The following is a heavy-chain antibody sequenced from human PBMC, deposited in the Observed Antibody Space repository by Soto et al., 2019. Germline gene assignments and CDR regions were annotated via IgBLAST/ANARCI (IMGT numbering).Heavy chain of an antibody. D-gene: IGHD2-8*01. Sequence: SETLSLTCAVYGGSFSGYYWSWIRQPPGKGLEWIGYIYYSGSTNYNPSLKSRVTISVDTSKNQFSLKLSSVTAADTAVYYCARDEDGRYCTNGVCYSGFDGMDVWGQGTTVTVSS. V-gene: IGHV4-59*01. CDR2: IYYSGST. CDR3: ARDEDGRYCTNGVCYSGFDGMDV. J-gene: IGHJ6*02. CDR1: GGSFSGYY.